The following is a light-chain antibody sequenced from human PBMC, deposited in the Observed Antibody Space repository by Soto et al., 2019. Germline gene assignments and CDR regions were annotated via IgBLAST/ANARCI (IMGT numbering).Light chain of an antibody. CDR2: ENN. CDR3: ATWDDSLSGPV. V-gene: IGLV1-47*01. Sequence: QSVLTQPPSASGTPGQRVTISCSGSTSNIGSSSVYWYQQLPGTAPKLFIYENNRRPSGVPDRFSGSKSGTSASLAISGLRSEDEADDYCATWDDSLSGPVFGGGTKLTVL. CDR1: TSNIGSSS. J-gene: IGLJ2*01.